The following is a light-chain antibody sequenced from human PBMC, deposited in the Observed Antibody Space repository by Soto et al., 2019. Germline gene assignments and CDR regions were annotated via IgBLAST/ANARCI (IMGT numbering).Light chain of an antibody. CDR2: GAS. CDR3: QQYRSSPMWT. V-gene: IGKV3-20*01. J-gene: IGKJ1*01. CDR1: QSVSSSY. Sequence: EIVLTQSPGTLSLSPGERATLSCRASQSVSSSYLAWYQQKPGQAPRLLIYGASSRATGIPDRFSGSGSGTNFTLTISRLEPEDVAVYYCQQYRSSPMWTFGQGTKVDIK.